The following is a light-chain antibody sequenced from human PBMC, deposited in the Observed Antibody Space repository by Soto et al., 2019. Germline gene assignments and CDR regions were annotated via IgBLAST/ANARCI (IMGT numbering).Light chain of an antibody. CDR1: QSVSSSY. CDR2: GAS. V-gene: IGKV3-20*01. Sequence: EIVLTQSPGTLSLSPGERATLSCRASQSVSSSYLAWYQQKPGQAPRLLIYGASSRATGIPDRFSGSGSGTVFTLTISRLEPEDFAVYYCQQYDSSPPITCGQGTRL. CDR3: QQYDSSPPIT. J-gene: IGKJ5*01.